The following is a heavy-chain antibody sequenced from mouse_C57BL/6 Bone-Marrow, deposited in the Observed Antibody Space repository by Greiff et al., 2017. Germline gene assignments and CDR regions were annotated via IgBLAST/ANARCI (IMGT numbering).Heavy chain of an antibody. V-gene: IGHV5-17*01. CDR1: GFTFSDYG. J-gene: IGHJ3*01. CDR3: ARSTMVTPWFAY. CDR2: ISSGSSTI. Sequence: DVQLVESGGGLVKPGGSLKLSCAASGFTFSDYGMHWVRQAPEKGLEWVAYISSGSSTIYYADTVKGRFTISRDNAKNTLFLQMISLRSEDTAMYDCARSTMVTPWFAYWGQGTLVTVSA. D-gene: IGHD2-2*01.